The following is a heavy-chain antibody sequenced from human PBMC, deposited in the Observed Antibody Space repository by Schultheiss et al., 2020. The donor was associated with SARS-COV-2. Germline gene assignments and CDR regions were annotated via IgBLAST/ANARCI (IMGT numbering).Heavy chain of an antibody. CDR2: INHSGST. D-gene: IGHD4-17*01. CDR3: ARVPYGDPYWYFDL. J-gene: IGHJ2*01. CDR1: GGSFSGYY. Sequence: SQTLSLTCAVYGGSFSGYYWSWIRQSPGKGLEWIGEINHSGSTNYNPSLKSRVTISVDTSKNQFSMKQSSVTAADTAVYYCARVPYGDPYWYFDLWGRGTLVTVSS. V-gene: IGHV4-34*01.